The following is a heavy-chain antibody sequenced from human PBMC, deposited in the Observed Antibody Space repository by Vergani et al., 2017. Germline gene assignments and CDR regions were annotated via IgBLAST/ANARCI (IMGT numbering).Heavy chain of an antibody. J-gene: IGHJ4*02. Sequence: QVQLQESGPGLVEPSETLSLTCAVSGYSIRNGYYWGWIRQPPGKGLEWIGSIYHSGSTHYNPSLKSRVTISVDTSKNDFSLKVTSVTAADTAVYYCARGRSGWYVDYWGQGTLVTVSS. V-gene: IGHV4-38-2*01. D-gene: IGHD6-19*01. CDR1: GYSIRNGYY. CDR2: IYHSGST. CDR3: ARGRSGWYVDY.